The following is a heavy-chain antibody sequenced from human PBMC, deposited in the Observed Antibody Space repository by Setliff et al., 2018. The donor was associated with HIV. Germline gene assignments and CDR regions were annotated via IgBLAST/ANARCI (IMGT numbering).Heavy chain of an antibody. CDR2: INQDGGQV. D-gene: IGHD3-10*01. V-gene: IGHV3-7*01. Sequence: GGSLRLSCAASGFTFSNYWMSWVRQAPGKGLEWVANINQDGGQVYYADSVRGRFTISRDNGKNSLTLQMNSLRAEDTGLYYCVRDLAREIAHWGQGTLVTVSS. CDR1: GFTFSNYW. CDR3: VRDLAREIAH. J-gene: IGHJ4*02.